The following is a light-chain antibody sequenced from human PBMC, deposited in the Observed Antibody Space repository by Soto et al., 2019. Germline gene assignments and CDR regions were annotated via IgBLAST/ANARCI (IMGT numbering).Light chain of an antibody. CDR1: QSVSSN. CDR2: GAS. V-gene: IGKV3-15*01. CDR3: QQYNNSLLT. J-gene: IGKJ4*01. Sequence: EIVMTQSPATLSVSPGERATLSCRASQSVSSNLAWYQQKPGQAPRLLIYGASTRATGIPARFSGSGSGTEFTLTISSLQSEDFAVYYCQQYNNSLLTFGGGTKVDIK.